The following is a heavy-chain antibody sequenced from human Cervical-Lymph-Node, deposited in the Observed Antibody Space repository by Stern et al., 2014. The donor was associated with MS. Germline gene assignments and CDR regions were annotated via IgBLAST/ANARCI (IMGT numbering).Heavy chain of an antibody. J-gene: IGHJ3*02. CDR3: ARSVRHYYDSSGYPDALDM. D-gene: IGHD3-22*01. CDR2: IIPMYGAP. V-gene: IGHV1-69*01. CDR1: GDNFINHA. Sequence: QVQLVQSGAEVKKPGSSVKVSCKTSGDNFINHAFTWVRQAPGQGLEWMGGIIPMYGAPNYAQKLPGRVTITADASTNTVYMELSSLRSEDTAMFYCARSVRHYYDSSGYPDALDMWGQGTMVIVSS.